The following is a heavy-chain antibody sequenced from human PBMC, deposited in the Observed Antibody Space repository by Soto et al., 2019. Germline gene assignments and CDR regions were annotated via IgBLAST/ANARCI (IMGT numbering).Heavy chain of an antibody. Sequence: GGSLRLSCAASGFTFSNYAISWVRQAPGKGLEWVSSIVISDGGTFYADSVRGRFIVSRDVSKNTIDLRMTKLRADDSAVYRCAREVIGRTFAFDHWGQGILVTVSS. CDR1: GFTFSNYA. CDR2: IVISDGGT. V-gene: IGHV3-23*01. CDR3: AREVIGRTFAFDH. D-gene: IGHD3-22*01. J-gene: IGHJ4*02.